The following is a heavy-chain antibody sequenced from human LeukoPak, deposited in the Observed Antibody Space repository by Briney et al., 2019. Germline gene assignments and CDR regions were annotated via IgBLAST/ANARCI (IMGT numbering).Heavy chain of an antibody. J-gene: IGHJ3*02. CDR1: GGSVSGYY. V-gene: IGHV4-34*01. Sequence: SEPVSLACAVYGGSVSGYYWSWIRQPPGKGLEWIGEINHSGSTNYNPSLKSRVTISVDTSKNQFSLKLSSVTAADTAVYYCARYGFAWVHSSSWPNAFDIWGQGTMVTVSS. CDR2: INHSGST. CDR3: ARYGFAWVHSSSWPNAFDI. D-gene: IGHD3-9*01.